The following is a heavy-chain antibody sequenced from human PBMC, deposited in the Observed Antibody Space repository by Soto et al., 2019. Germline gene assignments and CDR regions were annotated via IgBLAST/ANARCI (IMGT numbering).Heavy chain of an antibody. J-gene: IGHJ4*02. V-gene: IGHV4-59*08. CDR2: IYYAGTT. D-gene: IGHD3-22*01. CDR3: TRLGGFYQALDS. Sequence: PSETLSLTCTVSGGSISSYYWTWTRQPPGKGLEWIGYIYYAGTTTYNPSLKNRVTISLDTPKNHLSLKMDSVTAADTAVYYCTRLGGFYQALDSWGQGVLVTVSS. CDR1: GGSISSYY.